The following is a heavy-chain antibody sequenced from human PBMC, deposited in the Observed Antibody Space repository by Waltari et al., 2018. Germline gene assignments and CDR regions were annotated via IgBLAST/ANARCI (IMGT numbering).Heavy chain of an antibody. Sequence: QVQLQESGPGLVKPSETLSPPCSVSGGSILRSSSSWIRQPAGKGLEWIGRIYTSGSTNYNPSLKSRVTMSVDTSKNQFSLKLSSVTAADTAVYYCARDPGQGVDYWGQGTLVTVSS. CDR2: IYTSGST. J-gene: IGHJ4*02. V-gene: IGHV4-4*07. CDR1: GGSILRSS. CDR3: ARDPGQGVDY.